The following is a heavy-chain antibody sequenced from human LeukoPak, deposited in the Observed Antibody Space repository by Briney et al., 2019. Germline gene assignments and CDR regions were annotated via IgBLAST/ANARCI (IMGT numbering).Heavy chain of an antibody. J-gene: IGHJ4*02. D-gene: IGHD1-7*01. V-gene: IGHV3-23*01. CDR2: ITGDGGT. CDR3: ARRLVMGTTLRPSFDY. Sequence: GGSLRLSCAPPGFSFTTCAIRWGRQTPGEGLEWVSTITGDGGTYYSDSLQGRFIISTDNSKHTVYLHMNNLRAEDTAVYYCARRLVMGTTLRPSFDYWGQGTLVTVSS. CDR1: GFSFTTCA.